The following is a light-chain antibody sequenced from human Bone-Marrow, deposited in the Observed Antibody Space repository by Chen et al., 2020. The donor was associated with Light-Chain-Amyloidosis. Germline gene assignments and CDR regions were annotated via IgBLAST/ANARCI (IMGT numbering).Light chain of an antibody. CDR2: GSS. Sequence: EIVLTQSPGTLSLSPGEGANLSCRASQTISSNYLTWYQQKFGQAPRLLIYGSSSRATGLPHRFTGGGSGSDFTRTVNILEPEDFAMYYCQQYGHSPLTFGGGSKMEI. CDR3: QQYGHSPLT. CDR1: QTISSNY. V-gene: IGKV3-20*01. J-gene: IGKJ4*01.